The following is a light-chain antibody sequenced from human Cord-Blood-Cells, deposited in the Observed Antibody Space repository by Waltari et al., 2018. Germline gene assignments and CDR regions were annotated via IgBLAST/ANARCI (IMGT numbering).Light chain of an antibody. CDR1: SRDVGGYTY. CDR3: SSYTSSSTLV. Sequence: QSALTQPASVSGSPGQSITTSCTGTSRDVGGYTYVSWYQQHPGKAPKPIIYDVSNRPSGVSNRFSCSKSGNTASRTISGLQAEDEADYYCSSYTSSSTLVFGGGTKLTVL. J-gene: IGLJ2*01. V-gene: IGLV2-14*01. CDR2: DVS.